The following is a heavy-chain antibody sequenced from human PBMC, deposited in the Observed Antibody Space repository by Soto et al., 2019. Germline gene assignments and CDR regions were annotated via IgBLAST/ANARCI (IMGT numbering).Heavy chain of an antibody. J-gene: IGHJ4*02. CDR1: GESISSSSYY. CDR2: IYYSGRT. CDR3: ARQRTTVVTQAYFDH. D-gene: IGHD2-21*02. Sequence: PSETLSLTCIVSGESISSSSYYWGWIRQPPGKGLEWIGSIYYSGRTYYNPSVKSRVTISIETSKIQFSLKLSSVTATDTAVYYCARQRTTVVTQAYFDHWGQGALVTVSS. V-gene: IGHV4-39*01.